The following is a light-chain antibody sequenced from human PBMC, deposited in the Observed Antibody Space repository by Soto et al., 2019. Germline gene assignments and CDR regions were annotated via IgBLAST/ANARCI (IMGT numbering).Light chain of an antibody. V-gene: IGLV2-23*01. CDR3: CSYAGTSIFYV. J-gene: IGLJ1*01. CDR1: SSDVGSYNL. CDR2: EAS. Sequence: QSALTQPASVSGSPGQSITISCTGTSSDVGSYNLVSWYQQHPGKAPKLMIYEASKRPSGVSNRFSGSKSGNTAFLTVSGLQTEDEADYYCCSYAGTSIFYVFGSGTKLTVL.